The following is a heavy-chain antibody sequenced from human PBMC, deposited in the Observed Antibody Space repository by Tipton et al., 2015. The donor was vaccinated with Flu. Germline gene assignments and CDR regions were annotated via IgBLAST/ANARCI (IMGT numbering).Heavy chain of an antibody. D-gene: IGHD2-15*01. CDR3: VRFSGGGERAAFDV. V-gene: IGHV1-46*03. J-gene: IGHJ3*01. Sequence: QSGPEVKKPGASVKISCKASGYTFTRHYIHWVRQAPGQGLEWMGIINPSGGTTIYAQTLQGRVSLTMDTSTRTVYMDLSSLRSDDTAVYYCVRFSGGGERAAFDVWGQGTKVTV. CDR1: GYTFTRHY. CDR2: INPSGGTT.